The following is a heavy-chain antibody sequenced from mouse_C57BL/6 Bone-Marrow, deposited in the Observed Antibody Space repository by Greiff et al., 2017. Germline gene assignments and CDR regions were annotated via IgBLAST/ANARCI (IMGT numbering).Heavy chain of an antibody. CDR1: GYTFTDYN. Sequence: EVQLQESGPELVKPGASVKIPCKASGYTFTDYNMDWVKQSHGKSLEGIGDINPNNGGTIYNQKFKGKATLTVDKSSSTAYMVVRSLTSEDTAVYYSARERVYYYGPNWYFDVWGTGTTVTVSS. CDR3: ARERVYYYGPNWYFDV. CDR2: INPNNGGT. V-gene: IGHV1-18*01. J-gene: IGHJ1*03. D-gene: IGHD1-1*01.